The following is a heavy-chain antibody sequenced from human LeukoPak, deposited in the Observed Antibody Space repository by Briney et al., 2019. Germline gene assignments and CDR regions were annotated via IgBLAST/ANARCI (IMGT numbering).Heavy chain of an antibody. CDR2: ISWNSANI. CDR3: VKDTSGASQYFQY. Sequence: KAGGYLRLSCAAFGFTFDNYAMHWVRQAPGKGLEWVSSISWNSANIAYADSVKGRFTISRDNAKNSLYLQMNSLRPEDMALYYCVKDTSGASQYFQYWGHGTVVTVSS. J-gene: IGHJ1*01. CDR1: GFTFDNYA. V-gene: IGHV3-9*03. D-gene: IGHD2-15*01.